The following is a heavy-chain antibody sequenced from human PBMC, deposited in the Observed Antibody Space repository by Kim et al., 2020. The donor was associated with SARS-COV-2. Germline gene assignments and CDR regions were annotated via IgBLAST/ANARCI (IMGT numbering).Heavy chain of an antibody. J-gene: IGHJ4*02. D-gene: IGHD3-10*01. CDR1: GFTFSSYS. V-gene: IGHV3-21*01. CDR3: ARDRGYYGSGDLFDY. CDR2: ISSSSSYI. Sequence: GGSLRLSCAASGFTFSSYSMNWVRQAPGKGLEWVSSISSSSSYIYYADSVKGRFTISRDNAKNSLYLQMNSLRAEDTAVYYCARDRGYYGSGDLFDYWGQGTLVTVSS.